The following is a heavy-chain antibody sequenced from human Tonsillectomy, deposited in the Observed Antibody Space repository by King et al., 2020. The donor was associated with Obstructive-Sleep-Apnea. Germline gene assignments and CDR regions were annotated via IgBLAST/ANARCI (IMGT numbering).Heavy chain of an antibody. V-gene: IGHV3-9*01. CDR2: ISWNSGNI. Sequence: VQLVESGGGLVQPGRSLRLSCAASGFTVDDYAMHWVRQAPGKGLEWVSGISWNSGNIGYADSVKGRFTISRDNAKNSLYLQMNSLRAEDTALYYCARDYESSGYYENWYFDLWGRGTLVTVSS. D-gene: IGHD3-22*01. J-gene: IGHJ2*01. CDR3: ARDYESSGYYENWYFDL. CDR1: GFTVDDYA.